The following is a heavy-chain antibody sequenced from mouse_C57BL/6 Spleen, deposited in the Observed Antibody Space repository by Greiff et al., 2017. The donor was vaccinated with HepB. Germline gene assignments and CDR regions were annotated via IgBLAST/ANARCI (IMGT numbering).Heavy chain of an antibody. CDR2: ISDGGSYT. Sequence: EVKVVESGGGLVKPGGSLKLSCAASGFTFSSYAMSWVRQTPEKRLEWVATISDGGSYTYYPDNVKGRFTISRDNAKNNLYLQMSHLKSEDTAMYYCARDPRGNYFDYWGQGTTLTVSS. J-gene: IGHJ2*01. CDR3: ARDPRGNYFDY. CDR1: GFTFSSYA. V-gene: IGHV5-4*01.